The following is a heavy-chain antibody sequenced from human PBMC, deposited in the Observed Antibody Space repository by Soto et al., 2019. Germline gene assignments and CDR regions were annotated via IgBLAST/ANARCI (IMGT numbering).Heavy chain of an antibody. CDR3: ARGSLDYIWGSYRSLYFDY. CDR1: GGSISSYY. J-gene: IGHJ4*02. CDR2: IYYSGST. Sequence: SETLSLTCSVSGGSISSYYWSWIRQPPGKGLEWIGSIYYSGSTNHNPSLKSRVTISVDTSKKQFSLKLSSVTAADTAVYYCARGSLDYIWGSYRSLYFDYWGQGTLVTVSS. V-gene: IGHV4-59*01. D-gene: IGHD3-16*02.